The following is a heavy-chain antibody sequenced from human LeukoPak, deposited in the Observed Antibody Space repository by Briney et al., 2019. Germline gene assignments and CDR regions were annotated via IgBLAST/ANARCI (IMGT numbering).Heavy chain of an antibody. CDR3: ARDSFGTDIDY. V-gene: IGHV3-7*01. CDR2: IKEDGSEK. D-gene: IGHD1-14*01. Sequence: PGGSLRLSCAASGFLYSRYWMSWVRQAPGKGLEWVANIKEDGSEKYYVESMKGRFTISRDNVKNSLYLQINSLRAEDTAVYYCARDSFGTDIDYWGQGTLVTVSS. CDR1: GFLYSRYW. J-gene: IGHJ4*02.